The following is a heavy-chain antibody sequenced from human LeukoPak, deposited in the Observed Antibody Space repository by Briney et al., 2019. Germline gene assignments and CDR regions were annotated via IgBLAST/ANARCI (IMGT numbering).Heavy chain of an antibody. D-gene: IGHD2-2*01. V-gene: IGHV3-30*04. CDR2: ISYDGSNK. J-gene: IGHJ4*02. CDR3: ARGTVVPAAIDF. CDR1: GFTFSSYA. Sequence: GRSLRLSCAASGFTFSSYAMHWVRQAPGKGLEWVAVISYDGSNKYYADSVKGRFTISRDNSKNTLYLQMNSLRAEDTAVYYCARGTVVPAAIDFWGQGTLVTVCS.